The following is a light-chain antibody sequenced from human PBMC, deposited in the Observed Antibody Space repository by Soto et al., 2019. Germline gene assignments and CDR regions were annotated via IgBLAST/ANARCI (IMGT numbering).Light chain of an antibody. V-gene: IGLV2-8*01. J-gene: IGLJ2*01. CDR2: EVN. Sequence: QSALTQPPSASGSPGQSVTISCTGTSSDVGGYNYVSWYQQHPGKAPKLMIYEVNKRPSGVPDRFSGSKSGNTASLTVSGLQAEDEADYYCSSHAGSNLVVFGRGTKVTVL. CDR3: SSHAGSNLVV. CDR1: SSDVGGYNY.